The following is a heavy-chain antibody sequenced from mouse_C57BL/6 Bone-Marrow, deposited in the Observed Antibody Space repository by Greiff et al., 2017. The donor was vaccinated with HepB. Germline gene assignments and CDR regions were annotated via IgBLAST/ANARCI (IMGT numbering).Heavy chain of an antibody. CDR3: TGLSSTTVAGAMDY. V-gene: IGHV6-3*01. Sequence: EVKLVESGGGLVQPGGSMKLSCVASGFTFSNYWMNWVRQSPEKGLEWVAQIRLKSDNYATHYAESVKGRFTISRDDSKSSVYLQMNNLRAEDTGIYYCTGLSSTTVAGAMDYWGQGTSVTVSS. CDR2: IRLKSDNYAT. J-gene: IGHJ4*01. CDR1: GFTFSNYW. D-gene: IGHD1-1*01.